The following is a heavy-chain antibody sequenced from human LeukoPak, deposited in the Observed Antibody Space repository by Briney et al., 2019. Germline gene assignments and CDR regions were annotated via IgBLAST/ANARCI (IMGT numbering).Heavy chain of an antibody. CDR3: ARIQQRYRNSWKFDY. V-gene: IGHV2-70*01. CDR1: GISLSTSGMW. CDR2: IDWDDDK. Sequence: SGPSLLHPTPPLTLTSTFSGISLSTSGMWVSWIRQPPAKALEWLAPIDWDDDKYYITSLKTRLTISKDTPKNQVVLTMTNMDPVDTATYYCARIQQRYRNSWKFDYWGQGTLVTVSS. J-gene: IGHJ4*02. D-gene: IGHD6-13*01.